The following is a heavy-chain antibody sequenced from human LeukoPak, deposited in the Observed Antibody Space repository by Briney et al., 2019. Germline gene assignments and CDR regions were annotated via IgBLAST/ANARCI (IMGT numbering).Heavy chain of an antibody. CDR3: ARDGYYDILTGYYLHCFDP. CDR2: IYYSGST. CDR1: GGSISSGGYY. D-gene: IGHD3-9*01. Sequence: SETLSLTCTVSGGSISSGGYYWSWIRQHPGKGLEWIGYIYYSGSTYYNPSLKSRVTISVDTSKNQFSLKLSSVTAADTAVYYCARDGYYDILTGYYLHCFDPWGQGTLVTVSS. J-gene: IGHJ5*02. V-gene: IGHV4-31*03.